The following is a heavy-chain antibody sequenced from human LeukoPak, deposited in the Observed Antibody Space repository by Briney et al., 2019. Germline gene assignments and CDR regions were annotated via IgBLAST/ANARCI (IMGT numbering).Heavy chain of an antibody. D-gene: IGHD2-2*01. J-gene: IGHJ5*02. CDR1: GGTFSSYA. V-gene: IGHV1-69*10. CDR2: IIPILGTA. CDR3: AREGYCSSTSCFNWFDP. Sequence: ASVKVSCKASGGTFSSYAISWVRQAPGQGLEWMGGIIPILGTANYAQKFQGRVTITADKSTSTAYMELSSLRSEDTAVYYCAREGYCSSTSCFNWFDPWGQGTLVTVSS.